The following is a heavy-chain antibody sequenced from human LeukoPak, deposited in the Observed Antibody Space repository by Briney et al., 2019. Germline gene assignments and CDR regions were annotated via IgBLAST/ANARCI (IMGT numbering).Heavy chain of an antibody. Sequence: SETLSLTCTVSGYSISSGYYWGWIRQPPGKGLEWIGSIYHSGSTYYNPSLKSRVTISVDTSKNQFSLKLSSVTAADAAVYYCASRKLGNDYWGQGTLVTVSS. CDR3: ASRKLGNDY. J-gene: IGHJ4*02. D-gene: IGHD7-27*01. CDR2: IYHSGST. V-gene: IGHV4-38-2*02. CDR1: GYSISSGYY.